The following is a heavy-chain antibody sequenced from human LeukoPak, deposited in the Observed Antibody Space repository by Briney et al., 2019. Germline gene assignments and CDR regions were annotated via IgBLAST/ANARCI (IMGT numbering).Heavy chain of an antibody. CDR3: ARGGSDYGDYDY. Sequence: SETLSLTCTVSGGSISNNYWSWIRQPAGKGLEWIGRIYTSGSTNYNPSLKSRVTMSVDTSKNQFSLKLSSVTAADTAVYYCARGGSDYGDYDYWGQGTLVTVSS. J-gene: IGHJ4*02. CDR1: GGSISNNY. CDR2: IYTSGST. V-gene: IGHV4-4*07. D-gene: IGHD4-17*01.